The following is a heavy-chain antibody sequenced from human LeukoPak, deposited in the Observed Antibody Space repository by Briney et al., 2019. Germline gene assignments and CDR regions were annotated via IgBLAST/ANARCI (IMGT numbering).Heavy chain of an antibody. Sequence: GGSLRLSCAASGFTFSSYGMHWVRQAPGKGLEWVAVISYDGSNKYYADSVKGRFTISRDNSKNTLYLQMNSLRAEDTAVYYCAKDKGQWLVLYYFDYWGQGTLVTVSS. CDR1: GFTFSSYG. V-gene: IGHV3-30*18. CDR2: ISYDGSNK. J-gene: IGHJ4*02. CDR3: AKDKGQWLVLYYFDY. D-gene: IGHD6-19*01.